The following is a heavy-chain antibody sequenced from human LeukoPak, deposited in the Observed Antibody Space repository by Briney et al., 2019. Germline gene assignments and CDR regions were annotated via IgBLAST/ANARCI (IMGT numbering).Heavy chain of an antibody. CDR3: ARQAGIGYYYYYMDV. Sequence: SETLSLTCAVYGGSFSGYYWSWIRQPPGKGLEWIGEINHSGSTNYNPSLKSRVTISVDTSKNQFSLKLSSVTAADTAVYYCARQAGIGYYYYYMDVWGKGTTVTISS. V-gene: IGHV4-34*01. J-gene: IGHJ6*03. CDR2: INHSGST. D-gene: IGHD6-13*01. CDR1: GGSFSGYY.